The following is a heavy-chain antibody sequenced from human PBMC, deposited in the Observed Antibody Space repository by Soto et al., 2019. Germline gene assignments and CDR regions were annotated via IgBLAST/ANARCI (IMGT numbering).Heavy chain of an antibody. CDR3: ARGGQSRYFDS. J-gene: IGHJ4*02. V-gene: IGHV1-18*01. Sequence: QVQLVQSGAEVKKPGASVKVSCTTSGYTFTLFGITWVRQAPGQGLEWMGWISPYNGYTKYAEKLEGRVTLTTDPATDTDSMEMTSLTSDDTAEYYCARGGQSRYFDSWGQATLITVSS. CDR1: GYTFTLFG. CDR2: ISPYNGYT.